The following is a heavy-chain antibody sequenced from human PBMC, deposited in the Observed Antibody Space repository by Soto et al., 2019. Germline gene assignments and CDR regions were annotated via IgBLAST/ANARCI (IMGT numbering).Heavy chain of an antibody. V-gene: IGHV1-18*01. Sequence: ASVKVSCKVSGYRFTTYGINWVRQAPGQGLEWVGWFNPDNQNTNYAQKFQDRVSLTTDSSTNTAYMELRDLRSDDTAVYYCARVRFGDPFDLWGQGSLVTVSS. J-gene: IGHJ4*02. CDR3: ARVRFGDPFDL. CDR1: GYRFTTYG. D-gene: IGHD3-16*01. CDR2: FNPDNQNT.